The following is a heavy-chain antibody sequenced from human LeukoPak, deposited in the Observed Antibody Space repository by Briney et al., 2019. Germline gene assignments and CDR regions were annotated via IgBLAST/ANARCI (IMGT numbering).Heavy chain of an antibody. CDR1: GLSFSNVW. D-gene: IGHD5-12*01. CDR2: IYSGGTK. CDR3: TKVVRIVATPEYYYDY. V-gene: IGHV3-66*01. Sequence: GGSLRLSCAASGLSFSNVWMSWVRQAPGKGLEWVSVIYSGGTKYYADFVKGRFTISRDKSKNTLYLQMNSLRADDTAVYYCTKVVRIVATPEYYYDYWGQGTLLTVSS. J-gene: IGHJ4*02.